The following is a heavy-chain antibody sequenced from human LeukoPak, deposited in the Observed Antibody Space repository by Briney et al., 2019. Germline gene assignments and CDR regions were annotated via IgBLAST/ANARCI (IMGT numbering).Heavy chain of an antibody. CDR3: AKDIGRYCSGGSCYDY. CDR1: GLTFDDYA. J-gene: IGHJ4*02. Sequence: PGGSLRLSCAASGLTFDDYAMHWVRQAPGKGLEWVSGISWNSGSIGYADSVKGRFTISRDNAKNSLYLQMNSLRAEDMALYYCAKDIGRYCSGGSCYDYWGQGTLVTVSS. CDR2: ISWNSGSI. V-gene: IGHV3-9*03. D-gene: IGHD2-15*01.